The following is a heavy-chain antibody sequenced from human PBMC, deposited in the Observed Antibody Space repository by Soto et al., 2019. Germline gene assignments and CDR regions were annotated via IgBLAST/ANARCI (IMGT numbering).Heavy chain of an antibody. D-gene: IGHD3-10*01. CDR3: ARAGARGINWFDP. CDR2: IYYSGSP. J-gene: IGHJ5*02. CDR1: GGAISVHY. Sequence: SETLSLTCTVSGGAISVHYWSWIRQPPGKALEWIGYIYYSGSPNYNSSLKSRVTISVDTSKNQLSLKLSSVTAADMAVYYCARAGARGINWFDPWGQGTLVTVSS. V-gene: IGHV4-59*11.